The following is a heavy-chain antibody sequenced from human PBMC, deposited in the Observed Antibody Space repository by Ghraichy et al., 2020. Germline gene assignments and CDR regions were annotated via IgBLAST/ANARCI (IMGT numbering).Heavy chain of an antibody. D-gene: IGHD2/OR15-2a*01. CDR3: ARRTFAGAFDI. CDR1: RGSISNSSYY. Sequence: SETLSLTCTVSRGSISNSSYYWGWIRQPPGKGLEWIGSIYYSGRTDYNPSLKSRVTISVDTSKNQFSLKIGSVTAADTTVYYCARRTFAGAFDIWGQGTMVTVSS. CDR2: IYYSGRT. J-gene: IGHJ3*02. V-gene: IGHV4-39*01.